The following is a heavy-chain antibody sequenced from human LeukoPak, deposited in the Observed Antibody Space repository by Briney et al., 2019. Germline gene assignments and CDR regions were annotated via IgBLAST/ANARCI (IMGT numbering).Heavy chain of an antibody. CDR1: GFTFSSCW. Sequence: GGSLRLSCAASGFTFSSCWMSWVRQAPGKGLEWVANIKQDGSEEYYVDSVKGRFTISRDNAKNSLYLQMNSLRAEDTAVYYCARRYNSGWFEAWGQGTLVTVSS. D-gene: IGHD6-25*01. V-gene: IGHV3-7*01. CDR3: ARRYNSGWFEA. CDR2: IKQDGSEE. J-gene: IGHJ5*02.